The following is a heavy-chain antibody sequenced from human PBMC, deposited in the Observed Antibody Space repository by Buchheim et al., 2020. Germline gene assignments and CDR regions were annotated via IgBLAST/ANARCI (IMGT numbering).Heavy chain of an antibody. CDR1: GGSFSGYY. D-gene: IGHD3-22*01. Sequence: QVQLQQWGAGLLKPSETLSLTCAVYGGSFSGYYWSWIRQPPGKGLEWIGEINHSGSTNYNPSLKSRVTISVDTSKNQFSLKLSSVTAADTAVYYCATKGGKFESSGYGPIDYWGQGTL. V-gene: IGHV4-34*01. J-gene: IGHJ4*02. CDR2: INHSGST. CDR3: ATKGGKFESSGYGPIDY.